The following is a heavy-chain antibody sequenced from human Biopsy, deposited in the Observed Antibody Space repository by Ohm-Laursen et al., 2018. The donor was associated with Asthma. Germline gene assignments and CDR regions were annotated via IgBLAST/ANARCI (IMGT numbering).Heavy chain of an antibody. CDR1: GFMFRSFG. CDR2: IKHDGSEN. V-gene: IGHV3-7*01. CDR3: ARTFHFWSPYHAEHYQL. Sequence: SLRLSCSASGFMFRSFGMHWVRQVPGRGLEWVANIKHDGSENNHVDSLKGRFTISRDNAKNSLYLQMNSLRAEDTAVYYCARTFHFWSPYHAEHYQLWGQGTLVTVSS. J-gene: IGHJ1*01. D-gene: IGHD3-3*02.